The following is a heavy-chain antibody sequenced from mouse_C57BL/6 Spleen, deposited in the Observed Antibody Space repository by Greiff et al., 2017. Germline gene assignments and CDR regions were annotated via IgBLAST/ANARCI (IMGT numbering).Heavy chain of an antibody. Sequence: VQLQQPGAELVMPGASVKMSCKASGYTFTSYWMHWVKQRPGQGLEWIGEIDPSDSYTNYNQKFKGKYTLTVDKSSSTAYLQLSSLTSEDSSVYDCARGELLFAYWGQGTLVTVSA. CDR3: ARGELLFAY. CDR1: GYTFTSYW. J-gene: IGHJ3*01. CDR2: IDPSDSYT. V-gene: IGHV1-69*01. D-gene: IGHD2-1*01.